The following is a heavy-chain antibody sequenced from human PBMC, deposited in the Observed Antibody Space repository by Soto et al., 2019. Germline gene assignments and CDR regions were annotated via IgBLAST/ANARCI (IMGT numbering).Heavy chain of an antibody. CDR3: AKDIGQYCSGGSCYGFGY. Sequence: GGSLRLSCAASGFPFDDYAMHWVRKDPGKGLEWVSGISWNSGSIGYADSVKGRFTISRDNAKNSLYLQMNSLRAEDTALYYCAKDIGQYCSGGSCYGFGYWGQGTLVTVSS. CDR1: GFPFDDYA. D-gene: IGHD2-15*01. CDR2: ISWNSGSI. V-gene: IGHV3-9*01. J-gene: IGHJ4*02.